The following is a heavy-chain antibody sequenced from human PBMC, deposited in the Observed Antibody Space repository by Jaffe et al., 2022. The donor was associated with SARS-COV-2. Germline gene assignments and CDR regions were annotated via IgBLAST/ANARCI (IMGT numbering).Heavy chain of an antibody. CDR3: AKYYYGGKEYYYYGMDV. Sequence: EVQLLESGGGLVQPGGSLRLSCAASGFTFSSYAMSWVRQAPGKGLEWVSAISGSGGSTYYADSVKGRFTISRDNSKNTLYLQMNSLRAEDTAVYYCAKYYYGGKEYYYYGMDVWGQGTTVTVSS. CDR1: GFTFSSYA. V-gene: IGHV3-23*01. J-gene: IGHJ6*02. D-gene: IGHD3-10*01. CDR2: ISGSGGST.